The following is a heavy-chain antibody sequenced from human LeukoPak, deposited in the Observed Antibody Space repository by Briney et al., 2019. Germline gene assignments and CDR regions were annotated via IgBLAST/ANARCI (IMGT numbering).Heavy chain of an antibody. CDR3: AKDRPMRASGYCSSTSCYTLDAFDI. J-gene: IGHJ3*02. V-gene: IGHV3-30*18. CDR2: ISYDGSNK. CDR1: GFTFSSYG. D-gene: IGHD2-2*02. Sequence: AGGSLRLSCAASGFTFSSYGMHWVRQAPGKGLEWVAVISYDGSNKYYADSVKGRFTISRDNSKNTLYLQMNSLRAEDTAVYYCAKDRPMRASGYCSSTSCYTLDAFDIWGQGTMVTVSS.